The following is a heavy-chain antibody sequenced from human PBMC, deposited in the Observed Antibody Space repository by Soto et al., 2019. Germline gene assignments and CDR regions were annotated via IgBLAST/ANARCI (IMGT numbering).Heavy chain of an antibody. CDR2: ISFSSSNI. CDR1: GFTFSSFS. D-gene: IGHD6-19*01. Sequence: EVSLVESGGGLVKPGGSLRLSCAASGFTFSSFSMNWVRQAPGKGLEWVASISFSSSNIYHEDSLKGRFTISRDNAQNSLYLQMNSLRAEDTAVYYCASDPQWTPLLRGGMDVWGRGTTVIVAS. CDR3: ASDPQWTPLLRGGMDV. J-gene: IGHJ6*02. V-gene: IGHV3-21*01.